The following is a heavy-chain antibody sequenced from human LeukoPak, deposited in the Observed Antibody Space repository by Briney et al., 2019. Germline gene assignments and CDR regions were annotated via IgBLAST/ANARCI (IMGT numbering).Heavy chain of an antibody. D-gene: IGHD5-12*01. CDR3: ATARGYGPGAYFDY. CDR2: ISNSGSYT. CDR1: GFTFSYSY. V-gene: IGHV3-11*06. J-gene: IGHJ4*02. Sequence: GGSLRLSCAASGFTFSYSYMSWIRQAPGKGRGWVSYISNSGSYTNYADSVKGRFIISKDNAKNSLYLQMNSLRVEDTAVYYCATARGYGPGAYFDYWGQGTLVTVSS.